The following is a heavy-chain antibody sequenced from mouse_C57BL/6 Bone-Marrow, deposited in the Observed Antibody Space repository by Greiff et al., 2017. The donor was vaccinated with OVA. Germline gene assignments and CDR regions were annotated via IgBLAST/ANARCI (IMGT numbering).Heavy chain of an antibody. D-gene: IGHD1-1*01. V-gene: IGHV3-6*01. J-gene: IGHJ3*01. CDR3: ARGGFYYGSSYPAWFAY. Sequence: VQLQESGPGLVKPSQSLSLTCSVTGYSITSGYYWNWIRQFPGNKLEWMGYISYDGSNNYNPSLKNRISITRDTSKNQFFLKLNSVTTEDTATYYCARGGFYYGSSYPAWFAYWGQGTLVTVSA. CDR1: GYSITSGYY. CDR2: ISYDGSN.